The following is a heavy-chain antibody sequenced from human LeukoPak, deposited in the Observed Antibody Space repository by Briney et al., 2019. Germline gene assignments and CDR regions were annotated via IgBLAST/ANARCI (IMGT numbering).Heavy chain of an antibody. CDR2: IFYSGST. V-gene: IGHV4-39*07. CDR3: ARVHSSSWSLYYYYYMDV. CDR1: GGSISTSNYY. Sequence: SETLSLTCTVSGGSISTSNYYWGWTRQPPGKGLEWIGNIFYSGSTYYSPSLRSRVTISLDTSRNQFSLKLNSVTAADTAVYYCARVHSSSWSLYYYYYMDVWGKGTTVTVSS. J-gene: IGHJ6*03. D-gene: IGHD6-13*01.